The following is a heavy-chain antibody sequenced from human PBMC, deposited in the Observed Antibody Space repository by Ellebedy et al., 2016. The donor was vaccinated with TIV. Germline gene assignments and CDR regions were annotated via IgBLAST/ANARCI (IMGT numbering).Heavy chain of an antibody. CDR2: IVCGGAER. V-gene: IGHV3-23*01. Sequence: GESLKISCAASGFTFSNFDMRWVRRGRGKGLARFSVIVCGGAERYADTVKGRFTISRDNSKNTVDLQMKSLRDEDTAVYFCAKDRTAGNDYWVFDTWGQGTLVTVSS. CDR1: GFTFSNFD. J-gene: IGHJ4*02. CDR3: AKDRTAGNDYWVFDT. D-gene: IGHD3-16*01.